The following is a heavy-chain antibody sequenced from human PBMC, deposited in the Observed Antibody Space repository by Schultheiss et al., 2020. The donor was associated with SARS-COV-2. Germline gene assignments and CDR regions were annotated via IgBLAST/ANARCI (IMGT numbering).Heavy chain of an antibody. V-gene: IGHV3-66*04. CDR1: GFTVSSNY. CDR2: IYSGGST. J-gene: IGHJ4*02. CDR3: ARPYYDSSGYDYDY. Sequence: GESLKISCAASGFTVSSNYMSWVRQAPGKGLEWVSVIYSGGSTYYADSVKGRFTISRDNSKNTLYLQMNSLRAEDTAVYYCARPYYDSSGYDYDYWGQGTLVTVSS. D-gene: IGHD3-22*01.